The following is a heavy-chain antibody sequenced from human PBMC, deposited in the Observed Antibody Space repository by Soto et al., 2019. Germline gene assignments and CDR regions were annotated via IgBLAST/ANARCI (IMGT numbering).Heavy chain of an antibody. CDR3: ARDLWLRDIVATRWFDP. V-gene: IGHV1-69*13. J-gene: IGHJ5*02. CDR2: IIPIFGTA. CDR1: GGTFSSYA. D-gene: IGHD5-12*01. Sequence: ASVKVSCKASGGTFSSYAISWVRQAPGQGLEWMGGIIPIFGTANYAQKFQGRDTITADESTSTAYMELSSLRSEDTAVYYCARDLWLRDIVATRWFDPWGQGTLVTVSS.